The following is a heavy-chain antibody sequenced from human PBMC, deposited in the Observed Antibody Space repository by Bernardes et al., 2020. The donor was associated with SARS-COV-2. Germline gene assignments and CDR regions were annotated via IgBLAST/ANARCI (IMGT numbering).Heavy chain of an antibody. CDR3: ARSAGMDV. CDR1: GFDFSDYW. Sequence: GGSLRLSCAGSGFDFSDYWMKWVRQAPGKGLEWVANIKRDGRETYYVDSVKGRFTISRDNAKNLVFLQMNSLRAEDTAVFYCARSAGMDVWGQGTKVTVYS. J-gene: IGHJ6*02. V-gene: IGHV3-7*03. CDR2: IKRDGRET.